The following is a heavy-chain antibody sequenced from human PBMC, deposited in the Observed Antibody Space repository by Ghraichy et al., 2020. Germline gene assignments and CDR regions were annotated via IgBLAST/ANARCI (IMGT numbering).Heavy chain of an antibody. Sequence: SETLSLTCTVSGGSISSYYWSWIRQPPGKGLEWIGYIYYSGSTNYNPSLKSRVTISVDTSKNQFSLKLSSVTAADTAVYYCARAGVTIGYYYGMDVWGQGTTVTVSS. CDR1: GGSISSYY. D-gene: IGHD4-17*01. J-gene: IGHJ6*02. V-gene: IGHV4-59*01. CDR3: ARAGVTIGYYYGMDV. CDR2: IYYSGST.